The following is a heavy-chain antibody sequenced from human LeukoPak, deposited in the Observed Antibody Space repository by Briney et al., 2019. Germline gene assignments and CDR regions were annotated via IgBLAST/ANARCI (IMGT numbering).Heavy chain of an antibody. Sequence: ASQRISCKAFGYTFTSYYISSVRQAPGQKLEWMGWISAFNGNTNYAQKLQGRVTMNTDTSTSTAHMELRSLRSDDTAVYYCARDTAMVPIVTSDYWGQGTQVTVSS. J-gene: IGHJ4*02. CDR3: ARDTAMVPIVTSDY. CDR1: GYTFTSYY. D-gene: IGHD5-18*01. V-gene: IGHV1-18*01. CDR2: ISAFNGNT.